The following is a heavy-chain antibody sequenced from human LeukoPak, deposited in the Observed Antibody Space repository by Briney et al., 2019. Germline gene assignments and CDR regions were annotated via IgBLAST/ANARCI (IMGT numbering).Heavy chain of an antibody. D-gene: IGHD6-13*01. CDR2: IGSDGKT. CDR3: ARDDAAAGQNFDY. J-gene: IGHJ4*02. CDR1: GFTFSAYA. Sequence: PGGSLRLSCEASGFTFSAYAVTWVRQAPGKGLEWVSSIGSDGKTHYSESVKGRFAISRDNSKSMLFLQLNSLRAEDTAVYYCARDDAAAGQNFDYWGQGTLVTVSS. V-gene: IGHV3-23*01.